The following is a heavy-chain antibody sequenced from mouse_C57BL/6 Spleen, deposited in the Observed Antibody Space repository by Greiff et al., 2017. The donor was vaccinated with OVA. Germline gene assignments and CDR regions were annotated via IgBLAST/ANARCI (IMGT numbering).Heavy chain of an antibody. V-gene: IGHV1-64*01. Sequence: QVQLKQSGAELVKPGASVKLSCKASGYTFTSYWMHWVKQRPGQGLEWIGMIHPNSGSTNYNEKFKSKATLTVDKSSSTAYMQLSSLTSEDSAVYYCARCDYVFDYWGQGTTLTVSS. J-gene: IGHJ2*01. CDR1: GYTFTSYW. D-gene: IGHD2-4*01. CDR3: ARCDYVFDY. CDR2: IHPNSGST.